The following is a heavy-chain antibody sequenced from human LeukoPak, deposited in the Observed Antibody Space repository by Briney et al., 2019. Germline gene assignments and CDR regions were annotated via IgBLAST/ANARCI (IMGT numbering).Heavy chain of an antibody. CDR2: IRYDGSNQ. CDR3: AKSNWNDAANWFDP. V-gene: IGHV3-30*02. CDR1: GFTFSRNG. D-gene: IGHD1-20*01. J-gene: IGHJ5*02. Sequence: GGSLRLSCAASGFTFSRNGMHWVRQAPGKGLEWVTFIRYDGSNQYYADSVKGRLTISRDNSKNTLYLQMHSLRAEDTAVYYCAKSNWNDAANWFDPWGQGTLVTVSS.